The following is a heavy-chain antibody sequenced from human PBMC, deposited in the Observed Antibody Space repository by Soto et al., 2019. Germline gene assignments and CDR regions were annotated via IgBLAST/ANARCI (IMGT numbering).Heavy chain of an antibody. D-gene: IGHD3-3*01. V-gene: IGHV4-4*07. J-gene: IGHJ6*02. CDR2: IYTSGST. CDR1: GGSISSYY. Sequence: SETLSLTCTVSGGSISSYYWSWIRQPAGKGLEWIGRIYTSGSTNYNPSLKSRVTMSVDTSKNQFSLKLSSVTAADTAVYYCAREWAYDFWSAYTRHSYSYGMDVWYQGTTLTVSS. CDR3: AREWAYDFWSAYTRHSYSYGMDV.